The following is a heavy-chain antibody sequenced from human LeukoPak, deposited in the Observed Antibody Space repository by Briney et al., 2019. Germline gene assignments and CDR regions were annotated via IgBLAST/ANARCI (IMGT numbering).Heavy chain of an antibody. D-gene: IGHD5-18*01. CDR3: ARGELDTAMVRLLYYFDY. Sequence: SSETLSLTCTVSGGSISSSSYYWGWIRQPPGKGLEWIGSIYYSGSTYYNPSLKSRITISVDTSKNQFSLKLSSVTAADTAVYYCARGELDTAMVRLLYYFDYWGQGTLVTVSS. J-gene: IGHJ4*02. CDR2: IYYSGST. CDR1: GGSISSSSYY. V-gene: IGHV4-39*07.